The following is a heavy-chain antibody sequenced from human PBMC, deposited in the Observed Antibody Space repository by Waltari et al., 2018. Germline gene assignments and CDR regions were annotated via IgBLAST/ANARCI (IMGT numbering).Heavy chain of an antibody. D-gene: IGHD1-26*01. CDR2: IYYSGST. V-gene: IGHV4-39*07. Sequence: QLQLQESGPGLVKPSETLSLTCTVSGGSISSSSYYWGWIRQPPGKGLEWIGSIYYSGSTYYNPSLKSRVTISVDTSKNQFSLKLSSVTAADTAVYYCARVHRWELRRSDYWGQGTLVTVSS. CDR1: GGSISSSSYY. CDR3: ARVHRWELRRSDY. J-gene: IGHJ4*02.